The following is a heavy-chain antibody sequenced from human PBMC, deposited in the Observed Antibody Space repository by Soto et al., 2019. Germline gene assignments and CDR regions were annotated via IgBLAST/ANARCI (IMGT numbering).Heavy chain of an antibody. CDR3: ARGYLRITMIVVVIGDDAFDI. D-gene: IGHD3-22*01. CDR1: GYTFTSYG. J-gene: IGHJ3*02. Sequence: PSVKVSCKASGYTFTSYGISWVRQAPGQGLEWMGWISAYNGNTNYAQKLQGRVTMTTDTSTSTAYMELRSLRSDDTAVYYCARGYLRITMIVVVIGDDAFDIWGQGTMVTVSS. CDR2: ISAYNGNT. V-gene: IGHV1-18*01.